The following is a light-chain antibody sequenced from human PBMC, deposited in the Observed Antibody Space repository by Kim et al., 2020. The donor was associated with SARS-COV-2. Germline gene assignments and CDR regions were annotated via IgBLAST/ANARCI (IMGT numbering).Light chain of an antibody. CDR2: GAS. CDR3: QQYGSSPRT. CDR1: KSVSSSY. Sequence: SPVERATLTCRASKSVSSSYLAWYQQKPGQAPRLLIYGASSRATGIPDRFSGSGSGTDFTLTISRLEPEDFAVYYCQQYGSSPRTFGQGTKVDIK. J-gene: IGKJ1*01. V-gene: IGKV3-20*01.